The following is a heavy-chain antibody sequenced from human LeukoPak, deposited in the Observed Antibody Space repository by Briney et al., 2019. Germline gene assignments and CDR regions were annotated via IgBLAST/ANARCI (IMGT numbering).Heavy chain of an antibody. V-gene: IGHV1-18*01. CDR2: ISAYNGNT. J-gene: IGHJ6*03. CDR1: GYTFTSYG. Sequence: GASVKVSCKASGYTFTSYGISWVRQAPGQGLEWMGWISAYNGNTNYAQKLQGRVTMTTDTSTSTAYMELRSLRSDDTAVYYCARNPSIAAAPSYYYYYYMDVWGKGTTVTVSS. D-gene: IGHD6-13*01. CDR3: ARNPSIAAAPSYYYYYYMDV.